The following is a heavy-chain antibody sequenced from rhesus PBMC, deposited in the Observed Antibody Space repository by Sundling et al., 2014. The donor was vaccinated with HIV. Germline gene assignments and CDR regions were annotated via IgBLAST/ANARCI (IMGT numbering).Heavy chain of an antibody. Sequence: QVQLQESGPGVVKPSETLTLTCAVSGASISESYRWSWIRQPPGRGLEWIGYIYGSSPSTDYNPSLKSRVTISQDTSKNQFSLKLNSVTAADTAVYYCAREGTFEADDGFYYNTFDSWGRGSPGHRLL. CDR1: GASISESYR. V-gene: IGHV4S10*01. CDR2: IYGSSPST. CDR3: AREGTFEADDGFYYNTFDS. J-gene: IGHJ4*01. D-gene: IGHD3-9*01.